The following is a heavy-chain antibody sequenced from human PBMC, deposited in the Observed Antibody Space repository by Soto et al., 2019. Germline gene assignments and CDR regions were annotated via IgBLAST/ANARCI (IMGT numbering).Heavy chain of an antibody. J-gene: IGHJ5*02. CDR3: ARGWDWFDP. V-gene: IGHV4-39*01. CDR1: GCSISSSSYY. CDR2: IYYSGST. Sequence: SETLSLTCTVSGCSISSSSYYWGWIRQPPGKGLEWIGSIYYSGSTYYNPSLKSRVTISVDTSKNQFSLKLSSVTAADTAVYYCARGWDWFDPWGQGTLVTVS. D-gene: IGHD1-26*01.